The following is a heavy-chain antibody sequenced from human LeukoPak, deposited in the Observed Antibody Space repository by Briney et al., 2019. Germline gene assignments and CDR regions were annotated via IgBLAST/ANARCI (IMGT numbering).Heavy chain of an antibody. J-gene: IGHJ4*02. CDR2: ISYDGSNK. Sequence: PGGSLRLSCAASGFTFSSYVMHWVRQAPGKGLERWAVISYDGSNKYYADSVRGGFTISRDNAKNTLYLQMSSLRAEDTAIYYCVKDLYKGDSASWYFFHYWGQGTLVTVSS. CDR1: GFTFSSYV. CDR3: VKDLYKGDSASWYFFHY. V-gene: IGHV3-30*18. D-gene: IGHD6-13*01.